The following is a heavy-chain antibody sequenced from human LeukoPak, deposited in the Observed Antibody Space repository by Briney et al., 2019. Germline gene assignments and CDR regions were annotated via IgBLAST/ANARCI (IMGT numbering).Heavy chain of an antibody. J-gene: IGHJ6*02. CDR1: GGSISSGDYY. V-gene: IGHV4-30-4*01. CDR2: IYYSGST. Sequence: SETLSLTCTVSGGSISSGDYYWSWIRQPPGKGLEWIGYIYYSGSTYYNPSLKSRVTISVDTSKNQFSLKLSSVTAADTAVYYCARAGSYGDYVIYYGMDVWGQGTTVTVSS. CDR3: ARAGSYGDYVIYYGMDV. D-gene: IGHD4-17*01.